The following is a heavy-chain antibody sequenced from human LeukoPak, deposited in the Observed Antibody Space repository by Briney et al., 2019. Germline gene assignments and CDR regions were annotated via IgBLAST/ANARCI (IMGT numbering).Heavy chain of an antibody. D-gene: IGHD3-10*01. CDR2: INPNSGGT. Sequence: ASVKVSCKASGYTFTGYYMHWVRQAPGQGLEWMGWINPNSGGTIYAQKFQGRVTMTEDTSTDTAYMELSSLRSEDTAVYYCATDLGKLLWFGESDYWGQGTLVTVSS. CDR3: ATDLGKLLWFGESDY. V-gene: IGHV1-2*02. J-gene: IGHJ4*02. CDR1: GYTFTGYY.